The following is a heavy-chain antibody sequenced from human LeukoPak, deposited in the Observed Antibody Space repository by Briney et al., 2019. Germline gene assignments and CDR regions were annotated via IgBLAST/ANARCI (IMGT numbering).Heavy chain of an antibody. CDR1: GFTVSSHY. CDR2: IYSGGST. J-gene: IGHJ4*02. D-gene: IGHD3-16*02. CDR3: AKDEGELSVTLFDY. Sequence: GGSLRLSCAASGFTVSSHYMSWVRQAPGKGLEWVSIIYSGGSTYYADSVKGRFTISRDNSKSTLYLQMNSLRTEDTAVYYCAKDEGELSVTLFDYWGQGTLVTVSS. V-gene: IGHV3-66*01.